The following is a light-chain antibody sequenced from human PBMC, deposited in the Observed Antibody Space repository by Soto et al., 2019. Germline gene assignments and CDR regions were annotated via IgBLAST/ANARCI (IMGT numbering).Light chain of an antibody. CDR1: QSLLHSNGYNY. CDR2: LGS. CDR3: MQALQTRWT. Sequence: DIVMTQSPLSLPVTPGEPASISCRSSQSLLHSNGYNYLDWYLQKPVQSPQLLIYLGSNRASGVPDRFSGSGSGTDFKLKISRVEAEDVGVYYCMQALQTRWTFGQGTKVEIK. J-gene: IGKJ1*01. V-gene: IGKV2-28*01.